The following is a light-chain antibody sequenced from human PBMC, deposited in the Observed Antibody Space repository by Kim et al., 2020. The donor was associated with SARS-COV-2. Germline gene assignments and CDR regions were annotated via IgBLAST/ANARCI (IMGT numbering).Light chain of an antibody. V-gene: IGKV1-27*01. J-gene: IGKJ3*01. Sequence: ASVDDRVTITGRASQGISNYFAWDQQKPGKVPRILIYAASTLQSGVPSLFSGSGSVTDFTLTISSLQPEDVATYYCQKYNGAPFTFGPGTKVDIK. CDR3: QKYNGAPFT. CDR1: QGISNY. CDR2: AAS.